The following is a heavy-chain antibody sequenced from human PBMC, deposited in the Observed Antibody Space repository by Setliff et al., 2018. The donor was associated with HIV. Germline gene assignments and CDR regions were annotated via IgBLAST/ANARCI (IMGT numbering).Heavy chain of an antibody. CDR1: GYSITNGNY. V-gene: IGHV4-38-2*02. CDR3: ARDRALRFSKSPSFNYFDV. J-gene: IGHJ4*02. D-gene: IGHD3-10*01. CDR2: IYSTGRT. Sequence: PSETLSITCLVFGYSITNGNYWAWIRQSPGKGLEWIGSIYSTGRTYYNPSHKSRLTMSVDTAKNRFSLKLISVTAADTAVYYCARDRALRFSKSPSFNYFDVWGQGALVTVSS.